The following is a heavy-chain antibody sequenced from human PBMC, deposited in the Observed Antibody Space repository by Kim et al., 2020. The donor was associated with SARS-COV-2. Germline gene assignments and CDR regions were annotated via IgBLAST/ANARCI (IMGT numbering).Heavy chain of an antibody. CDR1: GFTFSSYA. V-gene: IGHV3-23*01. Sequence: GGSLRLSCAASGFTFSSYAMSWVRQAPGKGLEWVSAISGSGGSTYYADSVKGRFTISRDNSKNTLYLQMNSLRAEDTAVYYCAKVPLPGIVVVIAMSLWGQGTLVTVSS. J-gene: IGHJ4*02. D-gene: IGHD2-21*01. CDR3: AKVPLPGIVVVIAMSL. CDR2: ISGSGGST.